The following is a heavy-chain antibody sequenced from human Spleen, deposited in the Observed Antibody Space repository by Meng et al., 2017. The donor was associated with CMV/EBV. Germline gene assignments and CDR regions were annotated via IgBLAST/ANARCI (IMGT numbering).Heavy chain of an antibody. D-gene: IGHD3-16*01. V-gene: IGHV3-53*01. CDR3: ATGRSDYYYNMDV. CDR1: GFIVSSDY. J-gene: IGHJ6*02. CDR2: IYSGGST. Sequence: GESLKISCAASGFIVSSDYMNWVRQAPGKGLEWVSVIYSGGSTDYADSVKGRFTISRDNFKNTLYLQMNSLRADDTAVYYCATGRSDYYYNMDVWGQGTTVTVSS.